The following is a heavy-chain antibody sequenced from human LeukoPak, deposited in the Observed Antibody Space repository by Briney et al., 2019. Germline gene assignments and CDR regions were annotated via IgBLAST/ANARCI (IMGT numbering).Heavy chain of an antibody. V-gene: IGHV1-46*02. J-gene: IGHJ4*02. CDR3: ASEKNYGDKYFDS. CDR2: INRVDGIR. Sequence: ASVTVSFTASGDTFNIHYFHWIRQAPGQGLEWMGRINRVDGIRGNAQTFQGRLMLTKDTSTSTAYMELSSLRSEDTAIYYCASEKNYGDKYFDSWGQGTVVTVSS. CDR1: GDTFNIHY. D-gene: IGHD4-17*01.